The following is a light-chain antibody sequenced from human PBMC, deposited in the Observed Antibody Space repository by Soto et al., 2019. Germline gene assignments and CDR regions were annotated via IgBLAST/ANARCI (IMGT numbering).Light chain of an antibody. CDR1: QSISSY. Sequence: DIQMTQSPSSLSASVGDRVTITCRASQSISSYLNWYQQKPGKAPKLPIYAASSLQSGVPSRFSGSGSGTDFTLTISSLQPEDFATYYCQQSYSTPPEKFGQGTQV. CDR2: AAS. V-gene: IGKV1-39*01. CDR3: QQSYSTPPEK. J-gene: IGKJ1*01.